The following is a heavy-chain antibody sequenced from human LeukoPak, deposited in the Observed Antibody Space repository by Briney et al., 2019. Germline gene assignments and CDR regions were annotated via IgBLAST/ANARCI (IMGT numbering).Heavy chain of an antibody. CDR1: GITFTNYA. J-gene: IGHJ4*02. Sequence: GGSLRLSCAASGITFTNYAISWVRQTPTKGLEWVSTISGVGGDSAYYADSVKGRFTISRDYSKNTLFLQMNSLRAEDTAVYYCATIQYQLPPARWPSIYWGQGTLVTVSS. CDR2: ISGVGGDSA. D-gene: IGHD5-24*01. V-gene: IGHV3-23*01. CDR3: ATIQYQLPPARWPSIY.